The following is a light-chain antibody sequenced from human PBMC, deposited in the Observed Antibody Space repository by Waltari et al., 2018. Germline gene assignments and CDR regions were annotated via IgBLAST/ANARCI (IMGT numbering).Light chain of an antibody. CDR1: HSAFGDDDS. V-gene: IGLV2-14*01. CDR3: CSHTGIDTWV. Sequence: QAALTQPASVSGSLGQSITISCTGTHSAFGDDDSVSWYQQFPGEAPRLIIDEVSNRPSRISSRFYGSKSANTASLTISGLQADDEAEYFCCSHTGIDTWVFGGGTTLTVL. CDR2: EVS. J-gene: IGLJ3*02.